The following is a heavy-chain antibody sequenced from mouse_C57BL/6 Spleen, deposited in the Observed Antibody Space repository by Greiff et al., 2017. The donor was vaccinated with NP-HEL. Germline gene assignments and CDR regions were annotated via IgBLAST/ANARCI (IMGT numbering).Heavy chain of an antibody. J-gene: IGHJ2*01. V-gene: IGHV1-55*01. Sequence: VQLQQSGAELVKPGASVKMSCKASGYTFTSYWITWVKQRPGQGLEWIGDIYPGSGSTNYNEKFKSKATLTVDTSSSTAYMQLSSLTSEDSAVYYCASRISHYYGSSSYFDYWGQGTTLTVSS. CDR2: IYPGSGST. CDR3: ASRISHYYGSSSYFDY. D-gene: IGHD1-1*01. CDR1: GYTFTSYW.